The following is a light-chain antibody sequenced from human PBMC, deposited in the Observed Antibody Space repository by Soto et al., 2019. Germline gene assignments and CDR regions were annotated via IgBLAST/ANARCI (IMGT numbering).Light chain of an antibody. CDR3: QQYSDYKS. CDR1: QGLSHG. V-gene: IGKV1-5*01. Sequence: DIQMTQSPSTLSASVGDRVTITCRASQGLSHGVAWYQQKPGKAPKLLIYDASSLESGVPSRFSGSGSGTEFTHTISSLQPDDFATYYCQQYSDYKSFGQGTKGEVK. CDR2: DAS. J-gene: IGKJ1*01.